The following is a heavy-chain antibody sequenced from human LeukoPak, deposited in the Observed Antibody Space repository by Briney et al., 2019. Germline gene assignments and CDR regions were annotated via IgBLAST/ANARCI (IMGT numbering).Heavy chain of an antibody. J-gene: IGHJ4*02. CDR1: GGPISSSSYY. Sequence: PSETLSLTCTVSGGPISSSSYYWGWIRQPPGKGLEWIGSIYYSGSTYYNPSLKSRVTISVDTSKNQFSLKLSSVTAADTAVYYCARSGVVVAEIDYWGQGTLVTVSS. D-gene: IGHD2-15*01. V-gene: IGHV4-39*01. CDR3: ARSGVVVAEIDY. CDR2: IYYSGST.